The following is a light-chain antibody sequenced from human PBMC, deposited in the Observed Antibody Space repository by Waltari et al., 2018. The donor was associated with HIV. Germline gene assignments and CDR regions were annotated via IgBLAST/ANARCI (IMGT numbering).Light chain of an antibody. V-gene: IGLV1-44*01. J-gene: IGLJ2*01. Sequence: QSVLTQPPSPSGTPGQRVTISCSGSRSNIGSNTVSWFQQLPGKAPKLLIYGKNQRPSGVPDRFSGSKSGPSASLAIGGLQSEDEADYYCASWEDSLNGPVFGGGTTLTVL. CDR1: RSNIGSNT. CDR2: GKN. CDR3: ASWEDSLNGPV.